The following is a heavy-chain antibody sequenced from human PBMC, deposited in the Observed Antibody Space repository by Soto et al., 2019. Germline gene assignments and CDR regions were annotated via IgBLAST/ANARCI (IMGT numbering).Heavy chain of an antibody. V-gene: IGHV1-69*13. CDR1: GYTFTSYA. D-gene: IGHD2-15*01. Sequence: QVQLVQSGAEVKKPGASVKVSCKASGYTFTSYAISWVRQAPGQGLEWMGGIIRIFGTANYAQKFQGRVTITADESTSTAYMELSSLRSEDTAVYYCARSGSADIVVVVAAQNFFDYWGQGTLVTVSS. CDR3: ARSGSADIVVVVAAQNFFDY. J-gene: IGHJ4*02. CDR2: IIRIFGTA.